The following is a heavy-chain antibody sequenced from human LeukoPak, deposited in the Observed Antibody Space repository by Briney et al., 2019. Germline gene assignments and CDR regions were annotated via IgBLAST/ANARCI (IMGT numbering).Heavy chain of an antibody. D-gene: IGHD4-17*01. CDR3: AKSRNPTVTRLGYYYGMDV. CDR2: ISGSGGSK. V-gene: IGHV3-23*01. Sequence: PGGSLRLSCAASGFTFSRYAMSWVRQAPGKGLEWVSSISGSGGSKYYADSVKGRFTISRDNSKNTLYLQMNSLRAEDTAVYYCAKSRNPTVTRLGYYYGMDVWGKGTTVTVSS. CDR1: GFTFSRYA. J-gene: IGHJ6*04.